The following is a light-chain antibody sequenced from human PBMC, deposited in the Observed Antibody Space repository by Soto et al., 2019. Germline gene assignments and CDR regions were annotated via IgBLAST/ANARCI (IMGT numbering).Light chain of an antibody. V-gene: IGLV6-57*02. Sequence: NFMLAQPHSVSESPGKTVTISCTGSSGNIASNYVQWYQQRPGSAPTTVIYEDNQRPSGVPDRFSGSIDSSSNSASLTISGLKTEYEADYYCQSYDSSNQGVFGGGTKLTVL. CDR3: QSYDSSNQGV. J-gene: IGLJ2*01. CDR1: SGNIASNY. CDR2: EDN.